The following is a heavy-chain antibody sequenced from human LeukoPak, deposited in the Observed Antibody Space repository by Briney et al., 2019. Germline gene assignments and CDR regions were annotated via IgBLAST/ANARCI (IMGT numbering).Heavy chain of an antibody. J-gene: IGHJ4*02. V-gene: IGHV3-30-3*01. CDR1: GFTFSSYA. CDR3: ARVGPSGTLGPFDY. D-gene: IGHD1-26*01. CDR2: ISYDGSNK. Sequence: PGRSLRLSCAASGFTFSSYAMHWVRQAPGKGLEWVAVISYDGSNKYYADSVKGRFTISRDNSKNTLYLQMNSLRAEDTAVYYCARVGPSGTLGPFDYWGQGTQVTVSS.